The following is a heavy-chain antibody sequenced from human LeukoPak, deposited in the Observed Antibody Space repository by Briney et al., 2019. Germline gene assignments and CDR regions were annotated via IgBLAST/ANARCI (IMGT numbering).Heavy chain of an antibody. Sequence: GGSLRLSCAASGFTFSSYAMHWVRQAPGKGLEWVAVISYDGSNKYYADSVKGRFTISRDDSKNTLYLQMNSLRAEDTAVYYCARTYLTTVAYFQHWGQGTLVTVSS. V-gene: IGHV3-30-3*01. CDR2: ISYDGSNK. J-gene: IGHJ1*01. CDR3: ARTYLTTVAYFQH. CDR1: GFTFSSYA. D-gene: IGHD4-23*01.